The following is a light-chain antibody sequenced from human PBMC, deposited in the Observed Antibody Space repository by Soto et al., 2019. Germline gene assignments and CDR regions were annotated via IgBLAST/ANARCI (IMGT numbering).Light chain of an antibody. V-gene: IGLV2-14*01. CDR3: CSYTTSNTRQIV. CDR2: DVT. Sequence: QPVLTQPASVSGSPGQSITISCTGTSRDVGGYNYVPWYQQQPGKAPKFMIYDVTNRPSGVSNRFSGSKSGNTASLTISGLQAEDEADYYCCSYTTSNTRQIVFGTGTKVTV. J-gene: IGLJ1*01. CDR1: SRDVGGYNY.